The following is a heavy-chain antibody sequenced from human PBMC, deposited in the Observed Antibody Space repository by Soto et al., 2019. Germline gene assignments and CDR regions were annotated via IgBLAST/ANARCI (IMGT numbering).Heavy chain of an antibody. CDR3: ARGSIFYYFDD. V-gene: IGHV4-34*01. Sequence: SETLSLTCAVYGGSFSGYYWSWIRQPPGKGLEWIGEINHSGSTNYNPSLKSRVTISVDTSKNQFSLKLSSVTAADTAVYYCARGSIFYYFDDWGPGTPVTVSS. CDR1: GGSFSGYY. D-gene: IGHD3-3*01. J-gene: IGHJ4*02. CDR2: INHSGST.